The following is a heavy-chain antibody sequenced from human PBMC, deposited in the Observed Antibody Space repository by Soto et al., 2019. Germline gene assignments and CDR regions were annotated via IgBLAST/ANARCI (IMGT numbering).Heavy chain of an antibody. Sequence: QVQLVQSGAEVKKPGSSVYVSCKAYGGSFSSYTISWVLQAPGQGLEWVGRIIPIRCIANYAQKFQGRVTVAADKSTSTDYMELISLRSEDTAVYECARDESGYDRLRGRAVADIWGQGTMVTVSS. CDR3: ARDESGYDRLRGRAVADI. V-gene: IGHV1-69*08. CDR2: IIPIRCIA. CDR1: GGSFSSYT. J-gene: IGHJ3*02. D-gene: IGHD6-19*01.